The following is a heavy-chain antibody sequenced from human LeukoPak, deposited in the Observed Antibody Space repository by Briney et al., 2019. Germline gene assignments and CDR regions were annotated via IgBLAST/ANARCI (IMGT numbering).Heavy chain of an antibody. Sequence: SETLSLTCAVSGGSISSGGYSWSWIRQPPGKGLEWIGYIYHTGGTYYNPSLKSRVTISLDRSKNRFSLKLSSVTAADTAVYYCARLGYSYGYLIFDYWGQGTLVTVSS. J-gene: IGHJ4*02. D-gene: IGHD5-18*01. CDR3: ARLGYSYGYLIFDY. CDR1: GGSISSGGYS. CDR2: IYHTGGT. V-gene: IGHV4-30-2*01.